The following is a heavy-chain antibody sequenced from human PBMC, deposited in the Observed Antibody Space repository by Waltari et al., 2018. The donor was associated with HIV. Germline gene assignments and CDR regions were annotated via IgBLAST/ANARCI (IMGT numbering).Heavy chain of an antibody. CDR1: GFIFGSHW. D-gene: IGHD2-8*01. J-gene: IGHJ6*01. V-gene: IGHV3-74*02. Sequence: VESGGIPVQPGGSLRLSCKASGFIFGSHWMHWVRQSPGKGLFWVTRIDCDGRVKVYVDTVKGRFTISRDNSRNTLSLEMKSLRVEDSGIYHCVKDVTVTHYGVYYAGLDVWGQGTTVTV. CDR3: VKDVTVTHYGVYYAGLDV. CDR2: IDCDGRVK.